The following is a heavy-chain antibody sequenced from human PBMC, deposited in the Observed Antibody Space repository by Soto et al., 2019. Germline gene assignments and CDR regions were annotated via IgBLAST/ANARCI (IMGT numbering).Heavy chain of an antibody. D-gene: IGHD6-19*01. CDR3: ARGRSSGWYSGNYYGMDV. Sequence: PSETLSLTCAVYGGSLNGYSWSWIRQPPGKGLEWIGEINHSGSSTYNPSLNSRVTLSIDTSKKQFSLKMTYVTAADTAIYYCARGRSSGWYSGNYYGMDVWGQGTTVTVSS. V-gene: IGHV4-34*01. CDR2: INHSGSS. CDR1: GGSLNGYS. J-gene: IGHJ6*02.